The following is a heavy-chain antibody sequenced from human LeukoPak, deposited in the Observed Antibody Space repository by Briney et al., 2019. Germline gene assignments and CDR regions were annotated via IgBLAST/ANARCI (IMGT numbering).Heavy chain of an antibody. D-gene: IGHD1-26*01. CDR3: ARESGAFSPFGF. V-gene: IGHV4-4*02. J-gene: IGHJ4*02. CDR2: VHLSGTS. Sequence: PSGTLSLTCAVSGGSILTTNWWSWVRQPPGKGLEWIGEVHLSGTSNYNPSLKSRVSMSIGKSKNQLSLKLTSVTAADTAMYYCARESGAFSPFGFWGQGTLVTVSS. CDR1: GGSILTTNW.